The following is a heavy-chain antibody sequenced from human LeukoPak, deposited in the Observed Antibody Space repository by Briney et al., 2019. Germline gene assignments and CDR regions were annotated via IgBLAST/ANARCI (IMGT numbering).Heavy chain of an antibody. CDR1: GGPISSYY. V-gene: IGHV4-59*08. CDR2: IYYSGST. Sequence: ETLSLTCTVSGGPISSYYWSWIRQPPGKGLEWIGYIYYSGSTNYNPSLKSRVTISVDTSKNQFSLKLSSVTAADTAVYYCASIGDYDDYWGQGTLVTVSS. J-gene: IGHJ4*02. D-gene: IGHD1-26*01. CDR3: ASIGDYDDY.